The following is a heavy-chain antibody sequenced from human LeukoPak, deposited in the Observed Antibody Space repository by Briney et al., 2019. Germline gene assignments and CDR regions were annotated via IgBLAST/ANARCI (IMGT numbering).Heavy chain of an antibody. CDR2: AYYRSTWFY. V-gene: IGHV6-1*01. CDR3: ARGSSSWPQDYFDY. J-gene: IGHJ4*02. D-gene: IGHD6-13*01. Sequence: SQTLSLTCAISGDSVSIDNATWNWIRQSPSRGLEWLGRAYYRSTWFYNFAVSVKSRVNINPDTAKSQSSLQLNSLSPEDTAVYYCARGSSSWPQDYFDYWGQGTLVTVSS. CDR1: GDSVSIDNAT.